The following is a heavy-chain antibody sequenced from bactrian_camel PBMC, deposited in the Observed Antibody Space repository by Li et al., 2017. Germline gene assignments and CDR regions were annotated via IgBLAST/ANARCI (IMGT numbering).Heavy chain of an antibody. CDR2: IYTGGNKT. V-gene: IGHV3S54*01. J-gene: IGHJ4*01. CDR3: AAQRVVAGPFALQEWPYNY. Sequence: HVQLVESGGGSVQAGGSLRLSCIVSGHSRGSNCVGWYRLPPGRAPAEREGIAAIYTGGNKTAYAGSVKGRFTISKDNAKNSYTLFLQMDALQSEDTAIYYCAAQRVVAGPFALQEWPYNYWGQGTQVTVS. CDR1: GHSRGSNC. D-gene: IGHD6*01.